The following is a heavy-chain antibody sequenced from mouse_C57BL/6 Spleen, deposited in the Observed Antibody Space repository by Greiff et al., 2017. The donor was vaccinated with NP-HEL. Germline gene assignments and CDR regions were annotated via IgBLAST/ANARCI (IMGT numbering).Heavy chain of an antibody. CDR1: GYTFTSYW. J-gene: IGHJ3*01. D-gene: IGHD2-2*01. CDR2: IDPSDSYT. Sequence: QVQLQQPGAELVKPGASVKLSCKASGYTFTSYWMQWVKQRPGQGLEWIGEIDPSDSYTNYNQKFKGKATLTVDTSSSTAYMQLSSLTSEDSAVYYCARHYGYDDWFAYWGQGTLVTVSA. V-gene: IGHV1-50*01. CDR3: ARHYGYDDWFAY.